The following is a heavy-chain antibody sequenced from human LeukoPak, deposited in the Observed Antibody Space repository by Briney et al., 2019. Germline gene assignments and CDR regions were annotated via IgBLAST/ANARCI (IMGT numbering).Heavy chain of an antibody. D-gene: IGHD2-2*01. V-gene: IGHV3-23*01. Sequence: GGSLRLSCAASGFTFSSYAMNWVRQAPGKGLEWVSGLGRSGENRYYATSVRGRFSISRDNSKDTVYLQMNSLRAEDTAIYYCVKDRPCETCMPMDARGQGTTVTVSS. CDR3: VKDRPCETCMPMDA. CDR2: LGRSGENR. J-gene: IGHJ6*02. CDR1: GFTFSSYA.